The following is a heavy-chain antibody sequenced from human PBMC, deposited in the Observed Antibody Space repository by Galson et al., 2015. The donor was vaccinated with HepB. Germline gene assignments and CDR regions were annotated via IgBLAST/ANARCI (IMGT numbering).Heavy chain of an antibody. J-gene: IGHJ4*02. D-gene: IGHD6-19*01. CDR2: ISYDGSNK. CDR1: GFTFSSYG. Sequence: SLRLSCAASGFTFSSYGMHWVRQAPGKGLEWVAVISYDGSNKYYADSVKGRFTISGDNSKNTLYLQMNSLRAEDTAVYYCAKDADSSGWYYFDCWGQGTLVTVSS. V-gene: IGHV3-30*18. CDR3: AKDADSSGWYYFDC.